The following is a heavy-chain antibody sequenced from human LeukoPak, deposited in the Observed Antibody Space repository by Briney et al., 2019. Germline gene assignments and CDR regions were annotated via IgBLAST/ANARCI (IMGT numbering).Heavy chain of an antibody. D-gene: IGHD6-13*01. CDR2: ISRSSSTI. CDR3: ARAGYSSSWYLY. Sequence: HWGVLRLSCAASGFNFSSYSMNWVRQAPGKGLEWVSDISRSSSTIYYADSVKGRFTISRDNAKNSLYLQMNSLRVEDTAVHYCARAGYSSSWYLYWGQGTLVTVSS. CDR1: GFNFSSYS. V-gene: IGHV3-48*01. J-gene: IGHJ4*02.